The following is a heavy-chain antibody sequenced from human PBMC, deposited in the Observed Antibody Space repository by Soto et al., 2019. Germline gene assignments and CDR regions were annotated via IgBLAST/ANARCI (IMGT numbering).Heavy chain of an antibody. J-gene: IGHJ5*02. CDR1: GCSISSGGYY. V-gene: IGHV4-31*03. Sequence: PSETLSLTCTVSGCSISSGGYYWSWIRQHPGKGLEWIGYIYYSGSTYYNPSLKSRVTISVDTSKNQFSLKLSPVTAADTAVYYCARDYGDYSNWFDPWGQGTLVTVSS. D-gene: IGHD4-17*01. CDR2: IYYSGST. CDR3: ARDYGDYSNWFDP.